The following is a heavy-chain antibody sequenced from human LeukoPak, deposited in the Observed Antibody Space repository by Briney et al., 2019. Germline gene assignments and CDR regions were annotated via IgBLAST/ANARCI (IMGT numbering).Heavy chain of an antibody. CDR2: ISGSGHST. Sequence: GGSLRLSCAASGFTFSSYAMSWVRQAPGKGLEWVSMISGSGHSTYYTDSVKGRFTISRDNSKNTLYLQMNSPRAEDTAVYFCAKTDYGDYGHYFDYWGQGSLVTVSS. D-gene: IGHD4-17*01. CDR1: GFTFSSYA. CDR3: AKTDYGDYGHYFDY. V-gene: IGHV3-23*01. J-gene: IGHJ4*02.